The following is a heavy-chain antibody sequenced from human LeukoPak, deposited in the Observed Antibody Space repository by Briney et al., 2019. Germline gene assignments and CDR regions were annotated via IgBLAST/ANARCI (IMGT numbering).Heavy chain of an antibody. CDR3: ARDYTVTRLRPPNYYYYYYMDV. J-gene: IGHJ6*03. CDR1: GGSISSRNYY. D-gene: IGHD4-17*01. Sequence: SETLSLTCTVSGGSISSRNYYWAWIRHSPGKGLQWIGSISYRGSTYYKPSLKSRVSMSVDTSKNQFSLKLTSVTAADTAVYYCARDYTVTRLRPPNYYYYYYMDVWGKGTTVTISS. V-gene: IGHV4-39*07. CDR2: ISYRGST.